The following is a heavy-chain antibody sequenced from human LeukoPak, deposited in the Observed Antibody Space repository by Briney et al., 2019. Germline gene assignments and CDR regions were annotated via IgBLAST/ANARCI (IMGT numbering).Heavy chain of an antibody. CDR3: AKDTGGSGNYNPLFDY. D-gene: IGHD3-10*01. V-gene: IGHV3-9*01. CDR1: GFTFSTYW. CDR2: LSWNSGRI. J-gene: IGHJ4*02. Sequence: GGSLRLSCAASGFTFSTYWMYWVRQAPGEGLEWVSGLSWNSGRIGYADSVKGRFTISRDNAKNSLYLQMNNLRAEDTALYYCAKDTGGSGNYNPLFDYWGQGTLVTVSS.